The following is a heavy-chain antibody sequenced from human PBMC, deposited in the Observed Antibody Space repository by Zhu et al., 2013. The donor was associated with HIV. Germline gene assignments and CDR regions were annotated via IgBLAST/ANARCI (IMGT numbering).Heavy chain of an antibody. V-gene: IGHV1-2*02. CDR1: GDTLKNHD. J-gene: IGHJ5*02. D-gene: IGHD2-15*01. CDR3: ARERIGCSGSNCYFDA. Sequence: QGQLVQSEAAVEEPGATLSVSCRASGDTLKNHDVHWVRQAPGQGPEWMGEINANTGATMYAPKFQGRVAMTRDTSSTTSYMDLNRLISDDTAVYSCARERIGCSGSNCYFDAWGQGSLVTVSS. CDR2: INANTGAT.